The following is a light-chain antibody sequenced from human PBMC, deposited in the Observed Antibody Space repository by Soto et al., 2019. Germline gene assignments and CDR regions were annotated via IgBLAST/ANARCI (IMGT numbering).Light chain of an antibody. CDR1: QSVSSN. CDR3: QQYNVWPLT. CDR2: VAS. V-gene: IGKV3-15*01. J-gene: IGKJ4*01. Sequence: EIVMTQSPATLSVSPGERATLSCRASQSVSSNLAWYQQKPGQTPKLLIYVASTRATGIPARLSGSGSWTEFTLTISSLQSEDFAVYYCQQYNVWPLTFGGGTKVEFK.